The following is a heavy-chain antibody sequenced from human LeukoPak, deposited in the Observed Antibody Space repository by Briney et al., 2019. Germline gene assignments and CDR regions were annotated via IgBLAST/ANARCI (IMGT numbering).Heavy chain of an antibody. V-gene: IGHV3-23*01. J-gene: IGHJ4*02. CDR1: GFTFSSYA. CDR3: ATISDYGDYGTYDY. CDR2: ISGSGGST. D-gene: IGHD4-17*01. Sequence: PGGSLRLSCAASGFTFSSYAMSWVRQAPGKRLEWVSAISGSGGSTYYADSVKGRFTISRDNSKNTLYLQMNSLRAEDTAVYYCATISDYGDYGTYDYWGQGTLVTVSS.